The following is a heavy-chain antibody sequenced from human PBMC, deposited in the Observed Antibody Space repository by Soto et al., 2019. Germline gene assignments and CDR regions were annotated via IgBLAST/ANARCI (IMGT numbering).Heavy chain of an antibody. CDR3: ARGGVATISRGRYYYYGMDV. CDR1: GYTFTSYY. V-gene: IGHV1-69*13. D-gene: IGHD5-12*01. Sequence: GASVKVSCKASGYTFTSYYMHWVRQAPGQGLEWMGGIIPIFGTANYAQKFQGRVTITADESTSTAYMELSSLRSEDTAVYYCARGGVATISRGRYYYYGMDVSGQGTTVTVSS. J-gene: IGHJ6*02. CDR2: IIPIFGTA.